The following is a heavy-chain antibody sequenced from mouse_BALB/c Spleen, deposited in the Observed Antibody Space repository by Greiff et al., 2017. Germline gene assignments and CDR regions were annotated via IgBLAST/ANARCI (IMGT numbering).Heavy chain of an antibody. CDR3: AVTSSGPLYAMDY. CDR1: GFNIKDTY. D-gene: IGHD3-1*01. J-gene: IGHJ4*01. CDR2: IDPENGNT. V-gene: IGHV14-3*02. Sequence: EVQLQQSGAELVKPGASVKLSCTASGFNIKDTYMHWVKQRPEQGLEWIGWIDPENGNTIYDPKFQGKASITADTSSNTAYLQLSSLTSEDTAVYYCAVTSSGPLYAMDYWGQGTSVTVSS.